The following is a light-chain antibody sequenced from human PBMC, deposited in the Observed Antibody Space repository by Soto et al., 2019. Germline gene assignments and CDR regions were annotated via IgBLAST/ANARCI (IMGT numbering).Light chain of an antibody. CDR3: QKYNSAPWT. V-gene: IGKV1-27*01. Sequence: DIQMTQSPSSLSASVGDRVTITCRASQGISNYLAWYQQKPGKVPKLLIYAPSTLQSGVPSRFSGSGSGTDFVLTISSLQPEDVETYYCQKYNSAPWTFGQGTKVEIK. CDR1: QGISNY. CDR2: APS. J-gene: IGKJ1*01.